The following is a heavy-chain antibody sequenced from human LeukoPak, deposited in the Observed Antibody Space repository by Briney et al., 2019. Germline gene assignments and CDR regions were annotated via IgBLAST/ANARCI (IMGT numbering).Heavy chain of an antibody. Sequence: KFQGRVTMTTDTSTSTAYMELRSLRSDDTAVYYCASTIVVPAASDAFDIWGQGTMVTVSS. V-gene: IGHV1-18*01. CDR3: ASTIVVPAASDAFDI. J-gene: IGHJ3*02. D-gene: IGHD2-2*01.